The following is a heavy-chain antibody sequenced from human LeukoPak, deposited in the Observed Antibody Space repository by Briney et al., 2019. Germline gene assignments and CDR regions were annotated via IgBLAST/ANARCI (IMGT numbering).Heavy chain of an antibody. J-gene: IGHJ4*02. CDR1: GFTFSDYW. CDR3: TRAFSSWSDYFDY. V-gene: IGHV3-7*04. D-gene: IGHD6-13*01. CDR2: IKEDGSEK. Sequence: SGGSLRLSCEAPGFTFSDYWMSWVRQAPGKGLEWVAIIKEDGSEKFYVGSVKGRFTISRDNAKNSLYLQMDNLRAEDTAVYYCTRAFSSWSDYFDYWGQGTLVTVSS.